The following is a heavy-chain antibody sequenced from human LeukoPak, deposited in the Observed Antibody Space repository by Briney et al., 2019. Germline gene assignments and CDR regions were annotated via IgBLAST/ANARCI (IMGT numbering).Heavy chain of an antibody. V-gene: IGHV4-59*01. CDR2: IYYGGST. Sequence: SETLSLTCTVSGGSISSYYWSWIRQPPGKGLEWIGYIYYGGSTNYNPSLKSRVTISVDTSKNQFSLKLSSVTAADTAVYYCARGASIAVAGEGAFDIWGQGTMVTVSS. CDR3: ARGASIAVAGEGAFDI. D-gene: IGHD6-19*01. CDR1: GGSISSYY. J-gene: IGHJ3*02.